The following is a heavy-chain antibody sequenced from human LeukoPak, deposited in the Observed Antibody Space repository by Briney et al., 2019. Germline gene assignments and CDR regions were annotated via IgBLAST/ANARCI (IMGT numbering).Heavy chain of an antibody. Sequence: PSETLSLTCAVYGGSFSGYYWSWIRQPPGKGLEWIGEINHSGSTNYNPSLKSRVTISVDTSKNQFSLKLSSVTAADTAVYYCARHRTVTTGKRYYYYYMDVWGKGTTVTISS. CDR3: ARHRTVTTGKRYYYYYMDV. J-gene: IGHJ6*03. CDR1: GGSFSGYY. V-gene: IGHV4-34*01. D-gene: IGHD4-17*01. CDR2: INHSGST.